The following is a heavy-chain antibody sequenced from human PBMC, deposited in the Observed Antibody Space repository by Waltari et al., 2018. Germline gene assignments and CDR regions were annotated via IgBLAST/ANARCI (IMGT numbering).Heavy chain of an antibody. CDR3: AREERYGGSCF. Sequence: QVQLVQSGAEVKKPGASVKVSCKASGYTFTSYYMHWVRQAPGQGLEWRGIINPSGGSTSYAQKFQGRVTMTRETSTSTVYMELSSLRSEDTAVYYCAREERYGGSCFWGQGTLVTVSS. CDR1: GYTFTSYY. V-gene: IGHV1-46*01. D-gene: IGHD2-15*01. J-gene: IGHJ4*02. CDR2: INPSGGST.